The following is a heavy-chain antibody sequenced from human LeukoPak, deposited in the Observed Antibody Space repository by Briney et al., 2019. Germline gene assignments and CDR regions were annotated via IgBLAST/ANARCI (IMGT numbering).Heavy chain of an antibody. V-gene: IGHV4-34*01. CDR1: GGSFSGYY. Sequence: PSETLSLTCAVYGGSFSGYYWSWIRQPPGKGLEWIGEINHSGSTNYNPSLKSRVTISVDTSKNQFSLKLSSVTAADTAVYYCARTSEQSENLDYWGQGTLVTVSS. CDR3: ARTSEQSENLDY. CDR2: INHSGST. J-gene: IGHJ4*02. D-gene: IGHD1/OR15-1a*01.